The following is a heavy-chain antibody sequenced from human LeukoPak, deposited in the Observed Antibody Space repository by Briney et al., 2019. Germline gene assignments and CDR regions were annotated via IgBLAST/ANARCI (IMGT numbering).Heavy chain of an antibody. V-gene: IGHV3-53*01. CDR3: ARNVVPAGYFDY. D-gene: IGHD2-2*01. Sequence: GGSLRLSCAASGFTVSSNYMSWVRQAPGKGLEWVSVIYSGGSTYYADSVKGRFTISRDNSKNTLYLQMNSLGAEDTAVYYCARNVVPAGYFDYWGQGTLVTVSS. CDR1: GFTVSSNY. J-gene: IGHJ4*02. CDR2: IYSGGST.